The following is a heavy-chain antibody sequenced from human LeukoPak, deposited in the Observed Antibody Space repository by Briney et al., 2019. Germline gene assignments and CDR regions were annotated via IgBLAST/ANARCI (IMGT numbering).Heavy chain of an antibody. Sequence: GGSLRLSCAASGFTVRSNYMSWVRQAPGKGLEWVSVIYSGGSTYYADSVKGRFTISRDNSKNTLYLQMNSLRAEDTAVYYCARYTRGGDCYWDSDFDYWGQGTLVTVSS. V-gene: IGHV3-53*01. J-gene: IGHJ4*02. CDR3: ARYTRGGDCYWDSDFDY. CDR1: GFTVRSNY. D-gene: IGHD2-21*02. CDR2: IYSGGST.